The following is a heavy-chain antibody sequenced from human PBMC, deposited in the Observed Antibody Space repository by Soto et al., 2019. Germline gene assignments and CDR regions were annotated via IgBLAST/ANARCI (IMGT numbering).Heavy chain of an antibody. CDR3: ARGRKQKLVPLYFEY. V-gene: IGHV4-34*01. Sequence: SETLSLTCAVFVGSFSGYYWSWIRQPPGKGLECIGEINHSGSTNYNPSLKSRVTISVDTSKNQFSLKLSSVTAADTALYYCARGRKQKLVPLYFEYWGQGTMVTVSS. J-gene: IGHJ4*02. CDR2: INHSGST. CDR1: VGSFSGYY. D-gene: IGHD6-13*01.